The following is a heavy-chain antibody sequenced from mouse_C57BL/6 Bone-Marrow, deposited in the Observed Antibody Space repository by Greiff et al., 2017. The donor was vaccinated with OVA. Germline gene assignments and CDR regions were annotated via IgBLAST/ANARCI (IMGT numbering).Heavy chain of an antibody. J-gene: IGHJ3*01. CDR1: GYTFPSYW. CDR3: AALWGFAY. V-gene: IGHV1-64*01. D-gene: IGHD1-1*02. Sequence: QVQLQQPGAELVKPGASVKLSCKASGYTFPSYWMHWVKQRPGQGLEWIGMIHPNSGSTNYNEKFKSKATLTVDKSSSTAYMQLGSLTSEDAAVYYCAALWGFAYWGQGTLVTVSA. CDR2: IHPNSGST.